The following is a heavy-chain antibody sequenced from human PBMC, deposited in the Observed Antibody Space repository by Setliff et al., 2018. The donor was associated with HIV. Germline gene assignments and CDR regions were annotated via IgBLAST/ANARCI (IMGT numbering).Heavy chain of an antibody. CDR1: GFSLSTSGMC. CDR3: ARASGTAAGTSKDFDY. V-gene: IGHV2-70*11. Sequence: PTLVNPTQTLTLTCTFSGFSLSTSGMCVSWIRQPPGKALEWLARIDWDDDKYYSTSLKTRLTISKDTSKNQVVLTMTNMDPVDTATYYCARASGTAAGTSKDFDYWGQGTLVTVSS. D-gene: IGHD6-13*01. J-gene: IGHJ4*02. CDR2: IDWDDDK.